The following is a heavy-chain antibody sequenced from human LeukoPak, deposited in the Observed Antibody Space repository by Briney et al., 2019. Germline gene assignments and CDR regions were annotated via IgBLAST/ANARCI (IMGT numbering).Heavy chain of an antibody. J-gene: IGHJ4*02. CDR2: ITTKANSYAT. CDR1: GFTFSAFH. Sequence: GGSLRLSCEASGFTFSAFHMHWVRQASGKGLEWVGRITTKANSYATAYAASVKGRFTVSRDDSKNTAYLQMSSLKTEDTAVYYCTTYTSGHYWGQGTLVTVSS. CDR3: TTYTSGHY. V-gene: IGHV3-73*01. D-gene: IGHD6-19*01.